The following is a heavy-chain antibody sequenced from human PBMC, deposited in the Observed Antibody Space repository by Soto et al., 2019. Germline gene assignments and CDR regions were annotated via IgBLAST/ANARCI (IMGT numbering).Heavy chain of an antibody. J-gene: IGHJ4*02. Sequence: QVQLVQSGAEVKKPGSSVKVSCKASGGTFSSYAISWVRQAPGQGLEWRGGIIPIFGTANYAQKFQGRVTITVDESTSTAYMELSSLRSEDTAVYYCARDRPYYDSSGYYKRHYFDYWGQGTLDTVSS. CDR3: ARDRPYYDSSGYYKRHYFDY. D-gene: IGHD3-22*01. CDR1: GGTFSSYA. V-gene: IGHV1-69*01. CDR2: IIPIFGTA.